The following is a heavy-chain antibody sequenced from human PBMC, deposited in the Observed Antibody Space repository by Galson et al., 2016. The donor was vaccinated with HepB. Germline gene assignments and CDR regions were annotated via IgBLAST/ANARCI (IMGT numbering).Heavy chain of an antibody. CDR2: ISGRGDYI. Sequence: SLRLSCAASGFEFTDYSMNWVRQAPGTGPEWVSSISGRGDYIYYADSIKGRFSISRDNAKNSVYLQMNSLRAEDTAVYFCVRAGGSTIFGVAYDSWGQGTLATVSS. CDR1: GFEFTDYS. V-gene: IGHV3-21*01. J-gene: IGHJ4*02. CDR3: VRAGGSTIFGVAYDS. D-gene: IGHD3-3*01.